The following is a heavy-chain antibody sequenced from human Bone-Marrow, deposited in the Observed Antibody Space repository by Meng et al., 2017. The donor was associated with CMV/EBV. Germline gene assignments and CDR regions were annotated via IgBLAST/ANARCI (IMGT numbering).Heavy chain of an antibody. J-gene: IGHJ4*02. CDR3: ARLGATRCDFWSGYDSPFDY. CDR1: GGYMSSSCYY. V-gene: IGHV4-39*01. Sequence: LRLSRTVSGGYMSSSCYYGGWIRQPAGKELEWIGSIYYSGSTYYNPSLKSRVTISVDTSKNQFSRTLSSVTAARTAVYSCARLGATRCDFWSGYDSPFDYWGQGTLVTVSS. CDR2: IYYSGST. D-gene: IGHD3-3*01.